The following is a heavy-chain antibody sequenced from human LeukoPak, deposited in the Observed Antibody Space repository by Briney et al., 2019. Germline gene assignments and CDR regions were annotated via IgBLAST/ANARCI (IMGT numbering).Heavy chain of an antibody. D-gene: IGHD3-22*01. J-gene: IGHJ4*02. CDR3: AKMGIDSSGYYYHFDY. CDR1: GFTFSSYA. Sequence: GGSLRLSCAASGFTFSSYAMSWVRQAPGKGLEWVSAISGSGGSTYYADSVKGRFTISRDNSKNTLYLQMNSLRAEGTAVYYCAKMGIDSSGYYYHFDYWGQGTLVTVSS. CDR2: ISGSGGST. V-gene: IGHV3-23*01.